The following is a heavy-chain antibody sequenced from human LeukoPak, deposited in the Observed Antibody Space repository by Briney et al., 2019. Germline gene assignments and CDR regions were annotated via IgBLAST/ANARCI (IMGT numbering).Heavy chain of an antibody. Sequence: PSEALSLTCTVSGGSISSYYWSWIRQPPAKGQGWIGYIYYSGSTNYNPYLKSRVTISVDTAKIQSALKLSSVTAADTAVYYCARWYSGSSSFDYWGQGTLVTVSS. V-gene: IGHV4-59*13. CDR2: IYYSGST. CDR1: GGSISSYY. J-gene: IGHJ4*02. CDR3: ARWYSGSSSFDY. D-gene: IGHD1-26*01.